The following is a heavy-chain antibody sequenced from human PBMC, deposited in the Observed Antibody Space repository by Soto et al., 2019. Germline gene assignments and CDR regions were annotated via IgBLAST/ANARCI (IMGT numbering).Heavy chain of an antibody. V-gene: IGHV5-51*01. CDR1: GYNFPNYW. CDR3: ASLRSGYFVDP. D-gene: IGHD3-3*01. CDR2: IYPGDSDT. Sequence: PGESLKISCKGSGYNFPNYWIGWVRQMPGKGLEWMGIIYPGDSDTRYSPSFQGQVTMSADKSISTAYLQWSSLKASDTAMYYCASLRSGYFVDPWGQGTLVTVSS. J-gene: IGHJ5*02.